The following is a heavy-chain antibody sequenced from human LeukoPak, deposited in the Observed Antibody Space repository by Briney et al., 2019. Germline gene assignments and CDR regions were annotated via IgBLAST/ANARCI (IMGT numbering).Heavy chain of an antibody. Sequence: GGSLRLSCAASGFTFSSYWMHWVRQAPGKGLVWVSRINSDGSSTSYADSVKGRFTISRDNAKNTLYLQMNSLRAEDTAVYYCASYYYGSGSYPIDAFDIWGQGTMVTVSS. CDR3: ASYYYGSGSYPIDAFDI. D-gene: IGHD3-10*01. CDR1: GFTFSSYW. V-gene: IGHV3-74*01. CDR2: INSDGSST. J-gene: IGHJ3*02.